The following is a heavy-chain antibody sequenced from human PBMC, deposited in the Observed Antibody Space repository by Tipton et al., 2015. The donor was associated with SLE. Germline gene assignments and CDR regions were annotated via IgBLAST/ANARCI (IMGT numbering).Heavy chain of an antibody. J-gene: IGHJ4*02. CDR3: AHCSSTSCAFDY. CDR1: GGSFSGYY. D-gene: IGHD2-2*01. V-gene: IGHV4-4*09. Sequence: TLSLTCAVYGGSFSGYYWSWIRQPPGKGLEWIGYIYTSGSTNYNPSLKSRVTISVDTSKNQFSLKLSSVTAADTAVYYCAHCSSTSCAFDYWGQGTLVTVSS. CDR2: IYTSGST.